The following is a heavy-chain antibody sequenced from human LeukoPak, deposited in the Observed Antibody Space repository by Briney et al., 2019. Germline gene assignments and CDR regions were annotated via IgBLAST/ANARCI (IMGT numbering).Heavy chain of an antibody. D-gene: IGHD6-13*01. V-gene: IGHV4-4*07. Sequence: SETLSLTCTVSGGSISSYYWSWIRQPAGKGLEWIGRIYTSGSTNYNPSLKSRVTISVDTSKTEFSLKLSSVTAADTAVYYCARAGSSWGNWFDPWGQGTLVSVSS. CDR1: GGSISSYY. CDR2: IYTSGST. CDR3: ARAGSSWGNWFDP. J-gene: IGHJ5*02.